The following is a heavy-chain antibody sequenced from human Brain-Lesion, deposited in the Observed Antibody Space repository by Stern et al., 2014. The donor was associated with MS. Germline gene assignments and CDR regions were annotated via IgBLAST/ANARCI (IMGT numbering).Heavy chain of an antibody. CDR2: IYYSGNT. V-gene: IGHV4-39*01. CDR3: AGEEDIRYCSGGSCTGNWFDP. CDR1: GGSVSSTSYA. Sequence: VQLVESGPGLVKPSETLSLTCTVAGGSVSSTSYAWAWIRQPPGKGLEWIGTIYYSGNTYYSPSLQSRLTISLDPSKNRFSLQLRSVTAADTAVYYCAGEEDIRYCSGGSCTGNWFDPWGQGTLVTVSS. J-gene: IGHJ5*02. D-gene: IGHD2-15*01.